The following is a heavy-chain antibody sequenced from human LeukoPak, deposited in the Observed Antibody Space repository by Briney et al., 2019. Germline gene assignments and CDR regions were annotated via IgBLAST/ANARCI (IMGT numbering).Heavy chain of an antibody. J-gene: IGHJ4*02. CDR1: GFTVSSNY. CDR2: IYSGGST. D-gene: IGHD3-10*01. V-gene: IGHV3-66*01. CDR3: ARGTVTMVDY. Sequence: GGSLRLSCAASGFTVSSNYMSWVRQAPGGGLEWVSVIYSGGSTYYADSVKGRFTISRDNSKNTLFLQMNSLRAGDTAVYYCARGTVTMVDYWGQGALVTVSS.